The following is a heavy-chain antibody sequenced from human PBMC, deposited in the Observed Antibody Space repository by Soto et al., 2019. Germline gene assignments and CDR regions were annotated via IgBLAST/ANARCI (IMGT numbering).Heavy chain of an antibody. D-gene: IGHD2-15*01. CDR1: GGTFSSYA. V-gene: IGHV1-69*01. J-gene: IGHJ5*02. Sequence: QMQLVQSGAEVKKPGSSVKVSCKASGGTFSSYAISWVRQAPGQGLEWMGGIIPIFGTANYAQKFQGRVTITADESTSTAYMELSSLRSEDTAVYYCARACVCGSGGSCYSNWFDPWGQGTLVTVSS. CDR3: ARACVCGSGGSCYSNWFDP. CDR2: IIPIFGTA.